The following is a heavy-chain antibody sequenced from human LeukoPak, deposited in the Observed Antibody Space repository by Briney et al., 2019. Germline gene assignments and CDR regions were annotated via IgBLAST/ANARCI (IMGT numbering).Heavy chain of an antibody. D-gene: IGHD6-19*01. CDR2: IIPILGIA. CDR3: AHTRDIAVAGKRVDAFDI. J-gene: IGHJ3*02. CDR1: GGTFSSYA. V-gene: IGHV1-69*04. Sequence: GSSVKVSCKASGGTFSSYAISWVRQAPGQGLEWMGRIIPILGIANYAQKFQGRVTITADKSTSTAYMELSSLRSEDTAVYYCAHTRDIAVAGKRVDAFDIWGQGTMVTVSS.